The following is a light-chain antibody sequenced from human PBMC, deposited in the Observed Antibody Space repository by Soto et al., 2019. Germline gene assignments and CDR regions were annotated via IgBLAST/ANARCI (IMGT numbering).Light chain of an antibody. Sequence: QAVVTQEPSLTVSPGGTVTLTSGSSTGAATSGHYPYWFQQKPGQAPRTLIYDTSNKHSWTPARFSGSLLGGKAALTLSGAQPEDEAEYFCLLSYSGARLVVFGGGTKVAVL. CDR3: LLSYSGARLVV. CDR1: TGAATSGHY. CDR2: DTS. V-gene: IGLV7-46*01. J-gene: IGLJ2*01.